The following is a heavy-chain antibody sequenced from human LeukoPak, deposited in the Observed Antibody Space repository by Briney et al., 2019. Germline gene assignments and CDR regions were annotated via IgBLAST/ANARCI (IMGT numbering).Heavy chain of an antibody. CDR2: ISSSGSYI. V-gene: IGHV3-21*01. D-gene: IGHD6-19*01. CDR3: AREGGYSSGVAMDV. Sequence: KPGGSLRLSCAVSGFTFSSYSMNWVRQAPGKGLEWVSSISSSGSYIYYADSVKGRFTVSRDNAKNSLYLQMNSLRAEDTAVYYCAREGGYSSGVAMDVWGQGTTVTVSS. J-gene: IGHJ6*02. CDR1: GFTFSSYS.